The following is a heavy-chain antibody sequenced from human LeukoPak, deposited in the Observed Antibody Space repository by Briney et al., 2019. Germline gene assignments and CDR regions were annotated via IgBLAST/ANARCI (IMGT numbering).Heavy chain of an antibody. CDR1: GGPISRGTYY. D-gene: IGHD6-6*01. CDR3: AXAXXVXVVPPTAYLPPRYYMDV. Sequence: PSETLSLTCTVSGGPISRGTYYWSWIRQTAEKGLEWIGRIYATGNTKYNPSLKGRVTISLDTSKNQFSLILTSVTAADTAVYYCAXAXXVXVVPPTAYLPPRYYMDVWGKGTSVTVSS. V-gene: IGHV4-61*02. J-gene: IGHJ6*03. CDR2: IYATGNT.